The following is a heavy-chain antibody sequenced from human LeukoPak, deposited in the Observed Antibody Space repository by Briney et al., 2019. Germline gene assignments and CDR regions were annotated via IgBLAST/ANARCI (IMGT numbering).Heavy chain of an antibody. Sequence: PGGSLRLSCAASGFTFSNYWMTWVRQAPGRGLEWVANIKQDGSEKNYVESVKGRFTISRDNAKNSLYLQMNSLRAEDTAVYYCVRHPYGDHDYWGQGTLVTVSS. V-gene: IGHV3-7*01. D-gene: IGHD4-17*01. CDR1: GFTFSNYW. CDR2: IKQDGSEK. J-gene: IGHJ4*02. CDR3: VRHPYGDHDY.